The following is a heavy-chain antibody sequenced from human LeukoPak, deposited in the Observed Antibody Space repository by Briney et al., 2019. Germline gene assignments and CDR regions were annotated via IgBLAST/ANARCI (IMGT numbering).Heavy chain of an antibody. J-gene: IGHJ3*02. V-gene: IGHV4-4*02. CDR2: IYHSGST. D-gene: IGHD5-18*01. Sequence: SGALSLTCAVSGGSISSSNWWSWVRQPPGKGLEWIGEIYHSGSTNYNPSLKSRVTISVDKSKNQFSLKLSSVTAADTAVYYCANKPSWIQQNTGDAFDIWGQGTMVTVSS. CDR3: ANKPSWIQQNTGDAFDI. CDR1: GGSISSSNW.